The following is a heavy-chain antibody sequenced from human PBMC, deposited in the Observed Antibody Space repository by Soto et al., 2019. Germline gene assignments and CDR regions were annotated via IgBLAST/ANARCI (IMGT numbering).Heavy chain of an antibody. CDR2: IYYSGST. CDR3: AAPYGSGSYAWFDP. J-gene: IGHJ5*02. CDR1: GGSISSSSYY. V-gene: IGHV4-39*01. Sequence: QLQLQESGPGLVKPSETLSLTCTVSGGSISSSSYYWGWIRQPPGKGLEWIGSIYYSGSTYYNPSHKACGTISVDTSKNPFSLQLSSVTAADTAVYYCAAPYGSGSYAWFDPWGQGTLVTVSS. D-gene: IGHD3-10*01.